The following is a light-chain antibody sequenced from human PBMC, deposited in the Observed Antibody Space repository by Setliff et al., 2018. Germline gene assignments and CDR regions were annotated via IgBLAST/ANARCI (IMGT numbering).Light chain of an antibody. CDR2: EVN. CDR3: SSYTTSSSLYV. Sequence: QSALAQPASVSGSPRQSITISCTGTSSDIGNFNFVSWYQQHPGKAPKLIIYEVNIRPSGVSDRFSGSKSGNTASLTISGLQAEDEADYFCSSYTTSSSLYVFGTGTKVTVL. J-gene: IGLJ1*01. CDR1: SSDIGNFNF. V-gene: IGLV2-14*01.